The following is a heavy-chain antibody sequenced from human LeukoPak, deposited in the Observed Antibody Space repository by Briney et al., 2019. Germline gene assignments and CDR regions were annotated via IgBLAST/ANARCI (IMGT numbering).Heavy chain of an antibody. CDR2: IRASGDST. CDR1: GFTFSNYA. V-gene: IGHV3-23*01. D-gene: IGHD3-3*01. Sequence: RGSLRLSCEPSGFTFSNYALTWVRHAPGEGLEWVSPIRASGDSTHYTDSVKGPFTISTDDSESTLFLHMNNLRAEDTAVYYCTKALRDFWSALGSWGQGTRVIVSS. J-gene: IGHJ5*02. CDR3: TKALRDFWSALGS.